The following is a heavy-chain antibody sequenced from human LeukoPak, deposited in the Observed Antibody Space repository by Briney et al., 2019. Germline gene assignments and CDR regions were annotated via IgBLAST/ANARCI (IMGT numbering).Heavy chain of an antibody. Sequence: GGSLRLSCAASGFTFNSYAMSWVRQAPGKGLEWVSAISGSGGSTYYADSVKGRFTISRDNSKNTLYLQMNSLRAEDTAVYYCAKALNYYDSSGYYSPHYWGQGTLVTVSS. CDR1: GFTFNSYA. CDR3: AKALNYYDSSGYYSPHY. CDR2: ISGSGGST. D-gene: IGHD3-22*01. V-gene: IGHV3-23*01. J-gene: IGHJ4*02.